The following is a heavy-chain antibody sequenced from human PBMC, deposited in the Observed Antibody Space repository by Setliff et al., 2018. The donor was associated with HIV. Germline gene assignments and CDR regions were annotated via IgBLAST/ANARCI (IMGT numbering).Heavy chain of an antibody. V-gene: IGHV3-21*01. CDR1: GFGFTFSSYC. Sequence: GGSLRLSCVASGFGFTFSSYCMDWFRQAPGKGLEWVSSISYGSTYIYQSDSVRGRFTISRDDAKKSLYLQMNSLGAEDTAVYYCAQDYTATFWEYNWFDPWGQGTLVTVSS. CDR2: ISYGSTYI. D-gene: IGHD3-3*01. CDR3: AQDYTATFWEYNWFDP. J-gene: IGHJ5*02.